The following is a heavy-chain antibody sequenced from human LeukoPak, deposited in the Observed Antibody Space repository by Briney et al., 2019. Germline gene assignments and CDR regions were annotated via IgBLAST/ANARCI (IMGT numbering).Heavy chain of an antibody. D-gene: IGHD4-17*01. Sequence: SETLSLTCAVYGXSFSGYYWSWIRQPPGKGLEWIVEINHSGSTNYNPSLKSRVTISVDTSNTQFSLTLSSVTAADTAVYYCARGQTSVTPCYFDYWGQGTLVTDSS. CDR1: GXSFSGYY. V-gene: IGHV4-34*01. J-gene: IGHJ4*02. CDR2: INHSGST. CDR3: ARGQTSVTPCYFDY.